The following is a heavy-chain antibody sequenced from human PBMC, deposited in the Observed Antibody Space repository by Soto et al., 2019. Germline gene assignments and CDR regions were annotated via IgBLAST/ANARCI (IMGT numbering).Heavy chain of an antibody. CDR1: GFTFSSYS. D-gene: IGHD5-12*01. Sequence: GGSLRLSCAASGFTFSSYSMNWVRQAPGKGLEWVSYISITSSTIYYADSVKGRFTTSRDNARNSLYLQMNSLRAEDTAVYYCASQDIVSMIYYFSYGMGVWGQGTTVTVSS. J-gene: IGHJ6*02. V-gene: IGHV3-48*01. CDR3: ASQDIVSMIYYFSYGMGV. CDR2: ISITSSTI.